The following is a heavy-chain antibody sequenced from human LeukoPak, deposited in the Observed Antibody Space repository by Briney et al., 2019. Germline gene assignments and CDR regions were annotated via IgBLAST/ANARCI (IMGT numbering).Heavy chain of an antibody. Sequence: GGSLRLSCAASGFTFSSYSMNWVRQAPGKGLEWVSSISSSSSYIYYADSVKGRFTISRDNSKNTLYLQMNSLRAEDTAVYYCARGYSGYAFFDYWGQGTLVTVSS. D-gene: IGHD5-12*01. CDR1: GFTFSSYS. CDR3: ARGYSGYAFFDY. V-gene: IGHV3-21*01. J-gene: IGHJ4*02. CDR2: ISSSSSYI.